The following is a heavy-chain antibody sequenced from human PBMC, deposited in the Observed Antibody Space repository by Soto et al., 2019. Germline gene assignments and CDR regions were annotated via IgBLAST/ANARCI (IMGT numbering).Heavy chain of an antibody. D-gene: IGHD3-10*01. Sequence: PSETLSLTCAVSGGSISSSNWWSWVRQPPGKGLEWIGEIYHSGSTNYNPSLKSRVTIPVDKSKNQFSLKLSSVTAADTAVYYCARDRGITMVRGVITHHYYYYGMDVWGQGTTVTVSS. CDR3: ARDRGITMVRGVITHHYYYYGMDV. V-gene: IGHV4-4*02. CDR2: IYHSGST. J-gene: IGHJ6*02. CDR1: GGSISSSNW.